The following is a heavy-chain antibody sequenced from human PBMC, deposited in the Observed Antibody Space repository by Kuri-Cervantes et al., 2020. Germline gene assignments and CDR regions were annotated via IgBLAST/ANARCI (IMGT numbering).Heavy chain of an antibody. CDR3: ASYTNFWGSYTEY. D-gene: IGHD3-16*01. V-gene: IGHV3-7*03. CDR2: IKQDGSEK. Sequence: GGSLRLSCAASGFTFSDYWMSWVRQAPGKGLEWVANIKQDGSEKYYVDSVKGRFTISRDNAKNSLYLQMNSLRAEDTAVYYCASYTNFWGSYTEYWGQGTLVTVSS. J-gene: IGHJ4*02. CDR1: GFTFSDYW.